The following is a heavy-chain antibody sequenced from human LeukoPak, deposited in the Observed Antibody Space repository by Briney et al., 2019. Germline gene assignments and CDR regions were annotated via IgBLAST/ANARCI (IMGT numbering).Heavy chain of an antibody. J-gene: IGHJ3*02. CDR1: GFTFSSYS. V-gene: IGHV3-21*01. D-gene: IGHD3-10*01. CDR2: ISRSSAYI. CDR3: ASFPPYMVRTDAFDI. Sequence: GGSLRLSCAASGFTFSSYSMNWVRQAPGKGLEWVSSISRSSAYIYYADSVKGRFTISRDNAKNSLYLQMNSLRAEDTAVYYCASFPPYMVRTDAFDIWGQGTMVTVSS.